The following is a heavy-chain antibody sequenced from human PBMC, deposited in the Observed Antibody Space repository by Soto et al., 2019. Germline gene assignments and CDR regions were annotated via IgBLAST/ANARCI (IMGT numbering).Heavy chain of an antibody. D-gene: IGHD3-22*01. J-gene: IGHJ4*02. V-gene: IGHV3-30*04. CDR1: GFTFSRHT. CDR2: ISYDGSNK. CDR3: ARDYYKYYDSSGYYRSPDY. Sequence: GGSLRLSCAASGFTFSRHTMHWVRQAPGKGLEWVASISYDGSNKYYADSVKGRFTISRDNSKNTLSVQMDSLRAEDTAVYYCARDYYKYYDSSGYYRSPDYWGQGTLVTVPQ.